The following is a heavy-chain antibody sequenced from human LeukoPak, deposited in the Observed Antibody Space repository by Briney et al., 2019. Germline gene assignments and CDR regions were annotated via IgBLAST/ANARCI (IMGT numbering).Heavy chain of an antibody. CDR1: GFTFSSYA. CDR2: ISGSGGST. V-gene: IGHV3-23*01. J-gene: IGHJ6*02. Sequence: GGSLRLSCAASGFTFSSYAMSWVRQAPGKGLEWVSAISGSGGSTYYADSVKGRFTISRDNSKNTLYLQMNSLRAEDTAVYYCARSRDGYQKLYYYYGMDVWGQGTTVTVSS. D-gene: IGHD5-12*01. CDR3: ARSRDGYQKLYYYYGMDV.